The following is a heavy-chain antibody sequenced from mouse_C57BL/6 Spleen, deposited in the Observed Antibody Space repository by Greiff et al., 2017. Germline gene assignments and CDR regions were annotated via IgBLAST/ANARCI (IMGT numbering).Heavy chain of an antibody. V-gene: IGHV1-64*01. Sequence: QVQLQQPGAELVKPGASVKLSCKASGYTFTSYWMHWVKQRPGQGLEWIGMIHPNSGSTNYNEKFKNKATLTVDKSSSTAYMQLSSLTSEDSSVYYCARFPFYYYYAWFAYWGQGTLVTVSA. CDR2: IHPNSGST. CDR3: ARFPFYYYYAWFAY. D-gene: IGHD1-1*01. J-gene: IGHJ3*01. CDR1: GYTFTSYW.